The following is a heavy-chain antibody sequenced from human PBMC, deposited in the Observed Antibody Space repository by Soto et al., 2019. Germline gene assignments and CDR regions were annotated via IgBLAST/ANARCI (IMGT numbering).Heavy chain of an antibody. Sequence: ASVKVSCKASGYTFTGYYMHWVRQAPGQGLEWMGWINPNSGGTNYAQKFQGWVTMTRDTSISTAYMELSRLRPDDTAVYYCARGGWAYYYDSSGYLDYWGQGTLVTVSS. V-gene: IGHV1-2*04. CDR1: GYTFTGYY. CDR3: ARGGWAYYYDSSGYLDY. D-gene: IGHD3-22*01. CDR2: INPNSGGT. J-gene: IGHJ4*02.